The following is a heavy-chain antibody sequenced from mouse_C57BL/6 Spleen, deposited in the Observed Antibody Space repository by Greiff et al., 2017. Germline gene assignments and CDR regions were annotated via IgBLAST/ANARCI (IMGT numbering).Heavy chain of an antibody. Sequence: QVQLQQPGAELVKPGASVKMSCKASGYTFTSYWITWVKQRPGQGLEWIGDIYPGSGSTNYNGKFKGKATLTADKSSSTAYMQLSSLTSEDSAVYVCEFYYGSSYWYFDVWGTGTTVTVSS. V-gene: IGHV1-55*01. CDR3: EFYYGSSYWYFDV. D-gene: IGHD1-1*01. CDR1: GYTFTSYW. J-gene: IGHJ1*03. CDR2: IYPGSGST.